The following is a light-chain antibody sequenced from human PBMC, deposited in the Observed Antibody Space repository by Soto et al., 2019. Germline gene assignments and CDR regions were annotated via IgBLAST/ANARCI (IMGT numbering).Light chain of an antibody. CDR1: SNDVGAYNY. V-gene: IGLV2-11*01. Sequence: QSALTQPRSVSGSPGQPVTISCTGNSNDVGAYNYISWYQQHPGKAPKLMIYDLNKRPSGVPDRFSGSKSGNTASLTISGLQAEDEADYYCCSYAGMYTWVFGGGTKLTVL. J-gene: IGLJ3*02. CDR2: DLN. CDR3: CSYAGMYTWV.